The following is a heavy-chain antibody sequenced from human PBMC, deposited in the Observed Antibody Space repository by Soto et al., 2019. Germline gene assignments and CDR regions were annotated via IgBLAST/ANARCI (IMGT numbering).Heavy chain of an antibody. CDR2: ISWNSGSI. CDR1: GFTFDDYA. J-gene: IGHJ4*02. V-gene: IGHV3-9*01. D-gene: IGHD6-19*01. Sequence: SLRLSCAASGFTFDDYAMHWVRQAPGKGLEWVSGISWNSGSIGYADSVKGRFTISRDNAKNSLYLQMNSLRAEDTALYYCAKDHFAVAASYYFDYWGQGTLVTVSS. CDR3: AKDHFAVAASYYFDY.